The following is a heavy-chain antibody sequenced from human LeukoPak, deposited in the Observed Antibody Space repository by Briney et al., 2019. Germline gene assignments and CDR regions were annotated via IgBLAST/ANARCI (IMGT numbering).Heavy chain of an antibody. CDR1: GFTVSRNY. CDR3: ANDSTVTNLNAFDI. Sequence: GGSLRLSCAAPGFTVSRNYMSWVRQAPGKGLEWVSVIYSGGSTYYADSVKGRFTISRDNSKNTLYLQMNSLRAEDTAVYYCANDSTVTNLNAFDIWGQGTMVTVSS. D-gene: IGHD4-17*01. CDR2: IYSGGST. J-gene: IGHJ3*02. V-gene: IGHV3-53*01.